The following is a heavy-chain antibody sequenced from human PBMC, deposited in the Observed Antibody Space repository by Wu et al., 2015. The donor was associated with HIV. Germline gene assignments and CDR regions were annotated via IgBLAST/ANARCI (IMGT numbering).Heavy chain of an antibody. Sequence: QVQLVQSGAEVKKPGASVKVSCKASGYTFTSYDINWVRQATGQGLEWMGWMNPNSGNTGYAQKFQGRVTMTRNTSISTAYMELSSLRSEDTAVYYCAIGYCSGGSCYYYYYGMDVVGPRDHGHPSP. CDR3: AIGYCSGGSCYYYYYGMDV. V-gene: IGHV1-8*01. J-gene: IGHJ6*02. D-gene: IGHD2-15*01. CDR2: MNPNSGNT. CDR1: GYTFTSYD.